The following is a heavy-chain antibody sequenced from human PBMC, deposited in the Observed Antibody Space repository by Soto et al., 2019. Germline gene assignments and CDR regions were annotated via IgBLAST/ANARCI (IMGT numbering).Heavy chain of an antibody. Sequence: PVGSLRLSCAASGFTFSSYAMSWVRQAPGKGLEWVSAISGSGGSTYYADSVKGRFTISRDNSKNTLYLQMNSLRAEDTAVYYCAKAYDSSGYYGYWGQGTLVPVSS. CDR2: ISGSGGST. CDR1: GFTFSSYA. J-gene: IGHJ4*02. CDR3: AKAYDSSGYYGY. D-gene: IGHD3-22*01. V-gene: IGHV3-23*01.